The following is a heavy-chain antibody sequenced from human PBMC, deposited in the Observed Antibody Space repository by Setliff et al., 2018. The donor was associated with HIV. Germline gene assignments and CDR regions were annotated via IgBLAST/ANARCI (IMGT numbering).Heavy chain of an antibody. D-gene: IGHD2-2*01. V-gene: IGHV1-2*02. J-gene: IGHJ6*02. Sequence: ASVKVSCKASRSTFNSHTINWVRQAPGQGLDRMGRIIPNSGGTTYAQKFQGRVTMTRDTSISTAYMEVSRLRSDDTAVYYCARDHCSSSGCYEYSYYGMDVWGQGTTVTVSS. CDR2: IIPNSGGT. CDR3: ARDHCSSSGCYEYSYYGMDV. CDR1: RSTFNSHT.